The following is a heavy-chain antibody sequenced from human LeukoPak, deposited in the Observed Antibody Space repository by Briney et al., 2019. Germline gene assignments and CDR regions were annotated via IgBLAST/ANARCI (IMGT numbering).Heavy chain of an antibody. V-gene: IGHV3-23*01. Sequence: GGSLRLSCAASGFTFSSYAMSWVRQAPGKGLEWVSAISGSGGSTYYADSVKGRFTISRDNSKNTLYLQMNSLRAEDTAVYYCAKGMYYYDSSGPIDYWGQGTLVTVSS. D-gene: IGHD3-22*01. CDR2: ISGSGGST. J-gene: IGHJ4*02. CDR3: AKGMYYYDSSGPIDY. CDR1: GFTFSSYA.